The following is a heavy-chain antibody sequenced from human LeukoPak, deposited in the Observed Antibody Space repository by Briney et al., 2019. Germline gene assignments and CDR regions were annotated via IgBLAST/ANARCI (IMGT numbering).Heavy chain of an antibody. CDR2: INHSGST. CDR3: ASVRRYCSGGSCYYFDY. V-gene: IGHV4-34*01. CDR1: GGSFSGYY. Sequence: PSETLSLTCAVYGGSFSGYYWSWIRQPPGKGLEWIGEINHSGSTNHNPSLKSRVTISVDTSKNQFSLKLSSVTAADTAVYYCASVRRYCSGGSCYYFDYWGQGTLVTVSS. J-gene: IGHJ4*02. D-gene: IGHD2-15*01.